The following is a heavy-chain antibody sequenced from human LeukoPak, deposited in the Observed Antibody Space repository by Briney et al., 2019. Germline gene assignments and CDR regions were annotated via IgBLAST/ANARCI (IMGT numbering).Heavy chain of an antibody. D-gene: IGHD6-19*01. CDR3: ARGIAVAGADF. Sequence: GGSLRLSCAVSGFTFSDYWMTWVRQAPGRGLEWVANIKEDGSDKQYVDSVQGRFTISRDNAENTLYLQMNSLRAEDTAVYYCARGIAVAGADFWGQGTLVTVSS. CDR1: GFTFSDYW. CDR2: IKEDGSDK. V-gene: IGHV3-7*01. J-gene: IGHJ4*02.